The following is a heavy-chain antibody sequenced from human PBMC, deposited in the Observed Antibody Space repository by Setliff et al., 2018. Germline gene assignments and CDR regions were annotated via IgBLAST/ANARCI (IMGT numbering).Heavy chain of an antibody. CDR1: GGSISSSSYY. Sequence: KASETLSLTCTVSGGSISSSSYYWGWIRQPPGKGLEWIGSIYYSGSTYYNPSLKSRVTISVDTSENQFSLKLSSVTAADTAVYYCARVTGTRGGFLDYWGQGTLVTVSS. CDR2: IYYSGST. CDR3: ARVTGTRGGFLDY. V-gene: IGHV4-39*07. J-gene: IGHJ4*02. D-gene: IGHD1-20*01.